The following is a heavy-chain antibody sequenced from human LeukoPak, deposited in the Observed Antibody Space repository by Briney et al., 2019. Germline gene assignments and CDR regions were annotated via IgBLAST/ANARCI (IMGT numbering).Heavy chain of an antibody. D-gene: IGHD4-17*01. CDR1: GGSISSGDYY. CDR3: ARGDYGEGQLDY. V-gene: IGHV4-30-4*01. J-gene: IGHJ4*02. Sequence: SETLSLTCTVSGGSISSGDYYWSWIRQPPGKGLEWIGYICYSGGTYYNPSLKSRVTISVYTSKNQFSLKLSSVTAADTAVYYCARGDYGEGQLDYWGQGTLVTVS. CDR2: ICYSGGT.